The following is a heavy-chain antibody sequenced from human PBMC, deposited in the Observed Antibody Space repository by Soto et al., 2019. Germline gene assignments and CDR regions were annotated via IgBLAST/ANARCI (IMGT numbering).Heavy chain of an antibody. CDR2: IGTSGSYI. Sequence: PGGSLRLSCAVSGFIFSRYSMNWVRQAPGKGLEWVSSIGTSGSYIYDTDSVKGRFTISRDNSKNTLYLQMNSLRAEDTAVYYCAKDLGIASSRDVWGQGTTVTVSS. CDR3: AKDLGIASSRDV. CDR1: GFIFSRYS. V-gene: IGHV3-21*01. J-gene: IGHJ6*02. D-gene: IGHD6-13*01.